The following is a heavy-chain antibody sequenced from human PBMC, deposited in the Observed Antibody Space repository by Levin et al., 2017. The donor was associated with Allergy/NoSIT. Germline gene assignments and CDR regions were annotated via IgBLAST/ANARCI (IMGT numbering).Heavy chain of an antibody. D-gene: IGHD6-13*01. CDR3: TRGTYSRGFDY. J-gene: IGHJ4*02. V-gene: IGHV3-49*03. CDR1: GFTFGDYA. Sequence: GGSLRLSCTASGFTFGDYAMSWFRQAPGKGLEWVGFIRSKAYGGTTEYAASVKGRFTIARDESKSIAYLQMNRLKTEETAVYYCTRGTYSRGFDYWGQGTLVTVSS. CDR2: IRSKAYGGTT.